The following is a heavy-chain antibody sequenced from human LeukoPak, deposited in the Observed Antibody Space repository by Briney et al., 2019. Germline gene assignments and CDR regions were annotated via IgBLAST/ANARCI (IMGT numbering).Heavy chain of an antibody. CDR2: INPASGET. J-gene: IGHJ3*02. Sequence: ASVKVSCKASGYTVTDYYIHWMRQTPGQGLEWMGWINPASGETRSSEKFQGRVTMTRDTSITTVYMELNTLRSDDTALYYCARDSGPIRGALDIWGQGTMLFVSS. CDR1: GYTVTDYY. D-gene: IGHD3-10*01. V-gene: IGHV1-2*02. CDR3: ARDSGPIRGALDI.